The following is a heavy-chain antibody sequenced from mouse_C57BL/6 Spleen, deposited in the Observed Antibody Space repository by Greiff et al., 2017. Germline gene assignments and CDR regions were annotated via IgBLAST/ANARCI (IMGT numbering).Heavy chain of an antibody. D-gene: IGHD2-4*01. Sequence: QVQLQQSGPELVKPGASVKISCKASGYAFSSSWMNWVKQRPGKGLEWIGRIYPGDGDTNYNGKFKGKATLTADKSSSTAYMQLSSLTSEDSAVCFCARSGGYDYDVPYWYFDVWGTGTTVTVSS. CDR3: ARSGGYDYDVPYWYFDV. CDR2: IYPGDGDT. J-gene: IGHJ1*03. CDR1: GYAFSSSW. V-gene: IGHV1-82*01.